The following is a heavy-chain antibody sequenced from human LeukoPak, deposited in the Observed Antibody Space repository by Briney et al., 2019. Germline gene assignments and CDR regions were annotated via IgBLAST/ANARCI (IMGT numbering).Heavy chain of an antibody. CDR1: GGSFSGYY. V-gene: IGHV4-31*11. J-gene: IGHJ4*02. D-gene: IGHD3-22*01. CDR2: IYYSGST. CDR3: AREYYYDSSGDDY. Sequence: SETLSLTCAVYGGSFSGYYWSWIRQHPGKGLEWIGYIYYSGSTYYNPSLKSRVTISVDTSKNQFSLKLSSVTAADTAVYYCAREYYYDSSGDDYWGQGTLVTVSS.